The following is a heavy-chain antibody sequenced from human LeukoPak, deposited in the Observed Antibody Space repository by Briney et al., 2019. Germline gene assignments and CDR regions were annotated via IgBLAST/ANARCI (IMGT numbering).Heavy chain of an antibody. J-gene: IGHJ6*02. CDR3: AREPTTAIYYYYGMDV. D-gene: IGHD1-1*01. CDR1: GGTFSSYA. Sequence: SVKVSCKASGGTFSSYAISWVRQAPGQGLEWMGRIIPILGIANYAQKFQGRVTITADKSTSTAYMELSSLRSEDTAVYYCAREPTTAIYYYYGMDVWSQGTTVTVSS. V-gene: IGHV1-69*04. CDR2: IIPILGIA.